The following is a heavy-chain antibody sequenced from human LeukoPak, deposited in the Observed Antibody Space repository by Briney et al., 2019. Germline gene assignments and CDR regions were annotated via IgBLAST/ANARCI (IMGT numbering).Heavy chain of an antibody. CDR2: IWDDGSDK. V-gene: IGHV3-30*02. CDR1: GFPFSNHG. CDR3: AKDAANLLYYFAH. Sequence: PGGSLRLSCVASGFPFSNHGMHWVRQAPGKGLEWVASIWDDGSDKYSADSVRGRFSISRDNSRNTLFLQMNSLRPEDTAVYYCAKDAANLLYYFAHWGQGALVTVSS. J-gene: IGHJ4*02. D-gene: IGHD2-15*01.